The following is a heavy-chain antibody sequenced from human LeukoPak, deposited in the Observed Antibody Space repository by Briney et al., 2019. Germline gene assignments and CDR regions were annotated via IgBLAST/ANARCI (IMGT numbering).Heavy chain of an antibody. CDR1: GYSISSGYY. CDR2: IHYSGST. J-gene: IGHJ4*02. Sequence: PSETLSLTCTVSGYSISSGYYWSWIRQPPEKGLEWIGYIHYSGSTSYNPSLKSRVTMSVGTSNNQFSLKVSSVTAADTAVYYCARGGNSWYADYWGQGTLVTVSS. D-gene: IGHD6-13*01. V-gene: IGHV4-61*01. CDR3: ARGGNSWYADY.